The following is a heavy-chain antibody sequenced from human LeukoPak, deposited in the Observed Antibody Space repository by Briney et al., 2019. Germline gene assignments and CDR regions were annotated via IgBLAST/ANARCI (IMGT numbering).Heavy chain of an antibody. V-gene: IGHV3-33*08. CDR2: IWLDGSKE. CDR3: ARDPGVTNYYFDY. Sequence: PGRPLRLSCGASGLTFSSYGLHWVRQAPGKGGEWGAVIWLDGSKEYYADYVKGRFTISRDNSRNTLYLQMISLRGEDTAVYYCARDPGVTNYYFDYWGQGTLVTVSS. D-gene: IGHD2-21*02. J-gene: IGHJ4*02. CDR1: GLTFSSYG.